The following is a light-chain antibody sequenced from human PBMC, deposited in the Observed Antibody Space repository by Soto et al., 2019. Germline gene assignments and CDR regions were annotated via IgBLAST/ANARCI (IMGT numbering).Light chain of an antibody. Sequence: QSVLTQPPSVSAAPGQKVTISCSGSSSNIGNNYVSWYQQLPGTAPKLLIYDNNKRPSRIPDRFSGSKSGTSATLGITGLQTGDEADYYYGTWDSSLSAVVFGGGTKLTVL. J-gene: IGLJ3*02. CDR3: GTWDSSLSAVV. V-gene: IGLV1-51*01. CDR2: DNN. CDR1: SSNIGNNY.